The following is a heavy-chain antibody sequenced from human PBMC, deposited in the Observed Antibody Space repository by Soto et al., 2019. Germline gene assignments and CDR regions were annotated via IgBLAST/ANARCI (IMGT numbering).Heavy chain of an antibody. J-gene: IGHJ4*02. Sequence: QVQLQESGPGLVKPSETLSLTCTVSGGSISSGNFYWSWIRQPPGKGLEWIGYIYDSGRTYYHPSLRSRVTVSVDTSQNQFSLRLSSVTAADTAVYYCARGPTMTTAYWGQGTLVTVSS. D-gene: IGHD4-17*01. V-gene: IGHV4-30-4*01. CDR1: GGSISSGNFY. CDR3: ARGPTMTTAY. CDR2: IYDSGRT.